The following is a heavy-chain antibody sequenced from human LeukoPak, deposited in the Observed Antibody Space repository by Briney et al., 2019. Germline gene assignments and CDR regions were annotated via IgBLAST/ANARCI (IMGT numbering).Heavy chain of an antibody. CDR1: GGSISSYY. Sequence: SETLSLTCSVSGGSISSYYWSWIRQPPGKGLEWIGYIYDSGSTSYNPSLQSRVTISIDTSKNQFSLRLTSVTAADTAVYYCAKKGLYSVNNWFDPWGQGTLVTVSS. CDR3: AKKGLYSVNNWFDP. V-gene: IGHV4-59*01. CDR2: IYDSGST. D-gene: IGHD6-13*01. J-gene: IGHJ5*02.